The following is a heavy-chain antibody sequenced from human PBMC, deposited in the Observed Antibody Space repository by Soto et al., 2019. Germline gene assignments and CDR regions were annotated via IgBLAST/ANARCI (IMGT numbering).Heavy chain of an antibody. CDR3: ARSHYKCRKNYYYGLDV. D-gene: IGHD3-10*01. CDR2: LYTGGST. Sequence: EVQLVETGGGSIQPGGSLRVSCTASGFSVSSKYVSWVRQAPGKGLECVSVLYTGGSTYYAESVNGRFTLSRENSKNPVYLQMNSLRAEDAALYYCARSHYKCRKNYYYGLDVLGQGTRGTVSS. CDR1: GFSVSSKY. V-gene: IGHV3-53*05. J-gene: IGHJ6*02.